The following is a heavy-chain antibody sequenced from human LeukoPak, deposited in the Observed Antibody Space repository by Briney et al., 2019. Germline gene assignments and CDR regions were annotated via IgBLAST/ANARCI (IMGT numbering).Heavy chain of an antibody. CDR1: GFSFRTYG. D-gene: IGHD6-13*01. CDR2: IKQDGSEK. CDR3: ARDRQLGILGDAFDI. Sequence: PGGSLRLSCAASGFSFRTYGMHWVRQAPGKGLEWVANIKQDGSEKYYVDSVKGRFTISRDNAKNSLYLQMNSPRAEDTAVYYCARDRQLGILGDAFDIWGQGTMVVVSS. V-gene: IGHV3-7*01. J-gene: IGHJ3*02.